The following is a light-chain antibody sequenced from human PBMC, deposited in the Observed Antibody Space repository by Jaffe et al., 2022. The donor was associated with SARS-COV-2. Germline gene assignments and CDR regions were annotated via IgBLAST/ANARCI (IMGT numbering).Light chain of an antibody. CDR2: SGS. J-gene: IGKJ2*01. CDR3: MQALQSPYT. CDR1: QSLLHSNGYNY. V-gene: IGKV2-28*01. Sequence: DIVMTQSPLSLPVTPGEPASISCRSSQSLLHSNGYNYLDWYLQKAGQSPQFLIYSGSNRASGVPDRFNGSGSGTDFTLKISRVEAEDVGVYYCMQALQSPYTFGQGTKLEIK.